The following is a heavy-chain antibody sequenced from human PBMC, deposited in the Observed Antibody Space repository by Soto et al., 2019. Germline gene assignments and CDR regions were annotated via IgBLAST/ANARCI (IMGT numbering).Heavy chain of an antibody. V-gene: IGHV5-10-1*01. J-gene: IGHJ4*02. CDR3: ARHIFSGYYDSSGHPADY. D-gene: IGHD3-22*01. CDR2: IDPSDSYT. CDR1: GYSFTSYW. Sequence: GESLKISCKGSGYSFTSYWISWARQMPGKGLEWMGRIDPSDSYTNYSPSFQGHVTISADKSISTAYLQWSSLKASDTAMYYCARHIFSGYYDSSGHPADYWGQGTLVTVSS.